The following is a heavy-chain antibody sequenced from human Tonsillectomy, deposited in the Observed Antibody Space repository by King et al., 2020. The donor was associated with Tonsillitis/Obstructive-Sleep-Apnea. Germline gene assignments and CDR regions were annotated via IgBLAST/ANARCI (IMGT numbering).Heavy chain of an antibody. CDR2: ISWNSGRI. Sequence: QLVQSGGGLVQPGRSLRLSCAASGFTFDDYAMHWVRHAPGKGLEWVSGISWNSGRIGYADSVKGRFTISRDNAKNSLYLQMNSLRTEDTALYYCAKDIQGQLVGRTLGLWGQGTLVTVSS. CDR3: AKDIQGQLVGRTLGL. CDR1: GFTFDDYA. V-gene: IGHV3-9*01. D-gene: IGHD6-6*01. J-gene: IGHJ4*02.